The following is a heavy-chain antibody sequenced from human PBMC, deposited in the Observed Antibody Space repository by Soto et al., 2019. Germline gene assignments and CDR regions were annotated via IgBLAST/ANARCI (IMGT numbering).Heavy chain of an antibody. D-gene: IGHD3-9*01. J-gene: IGHJ4*02. V-gene: IGHV3-30*18. CDR3: AKVQDGRYSDWLPDD. Sequence: QVQLVESGGGVVQPGRSLRLSCAASGFTFSSYGMHWVRQAPGKGLEWVAVISYDGSNKYYADSVKGRFTISRDNSKNTLYLQMNSLRAEDTAVYYCAKVQDGRYSDWLPDDWGQGTLVTVSS. CDR1: GFTFSSYG. CDR2: ISYDGSNK.